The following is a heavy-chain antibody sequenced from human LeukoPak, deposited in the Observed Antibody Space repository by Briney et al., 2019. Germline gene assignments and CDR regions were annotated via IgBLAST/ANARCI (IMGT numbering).Heavy chain of an antibody. CDR2: IKQDGSEK. D-gene: IGHD1-7*01. Sequence: GGSLRLSCAASGFTFTSYWMSWVRQAPGKGLEWVANIKQDGSEKHYVDSVKGRFTISRDNAKNSVSLQMNSLRAEDTAVYYCARDLSRRITGTTWGETDFDYWGRGTLVTVSS. CDR1: GFTFTSYW. J-gene: IGHJ4*02. V-gene: IGHV3-7*01. CDR3: ARDLSRRITGTTWGETDFDY.